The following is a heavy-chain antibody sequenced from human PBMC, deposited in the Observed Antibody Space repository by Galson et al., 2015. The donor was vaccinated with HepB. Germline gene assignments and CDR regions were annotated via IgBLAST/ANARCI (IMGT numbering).Heavy chain of an antibody. J-gene: IGHJ6*02. CDR1: GYTFTTFA. V-gene: IGHV1-3*01. CDR2: INAGNGDT. CDR3: ASGNICSGGSCYPPDYYYYGMDV. Sequence: SVKVSCKAPGYTFTTFAEHWVRQAPGQRLEWVGWINAGNGDTEYSQKFQGRVTITRDTSASTAYMELTSLRSQDTAVYYCASGNICSGGSCYPPDYYYYGMDVWGQGTTVTVSS. D-gene: IGHD2-15*01.